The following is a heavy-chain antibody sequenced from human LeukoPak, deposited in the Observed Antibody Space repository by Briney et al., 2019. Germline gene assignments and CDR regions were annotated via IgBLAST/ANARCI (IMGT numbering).Heavy chain of an antibody. CDR2: IRSDGSDT. CDR3: AKHDSSSDF. Sequence: PGWSLRLSCAASGFIFSSYGMHWVRQPPGRGLEWVAFIRSDGSDTYSAASVKGRFTISRDNSKNTLWLQMNSLRAEDTAVYYCAKHDSSSDFWGQGTLVTVSS. V-gene: IGHV3-30*02. D-gene: IGHD3-22*01. J-gene: IGHJ4*02. CDR1: GFIFSSYG.